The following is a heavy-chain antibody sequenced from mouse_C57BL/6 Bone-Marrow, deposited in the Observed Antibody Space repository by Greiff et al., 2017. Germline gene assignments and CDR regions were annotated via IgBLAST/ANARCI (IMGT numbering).Heavy chain of an antibody. D-gene: IGHD1-1*01. J-gene: IGHJ3*01. CDR3: AREEGTTVGFAY. Sequence: EVKLQESGGGLVKPGGSLKLSCAASGFTFSSYAMSWVRQTPEKRLEWVATISDGGSYTYYPDNVKGRFTISRDNAKNNLYLQMSHLKSEDTAMYYCAREEGTTVGFAYWGQGTLVTVSA. V-gene: IGHV5-4*01. CDR2: ISDGGSYT. CDR1: GFTFSSYA.